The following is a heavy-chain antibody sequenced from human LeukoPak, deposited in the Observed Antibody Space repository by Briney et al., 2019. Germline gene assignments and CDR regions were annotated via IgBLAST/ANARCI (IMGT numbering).Heavy chain of an antibody. CDR1: GYTFTSYG. V-gene: IGHV1-18*01. CDR3: ARVYGGWFDP. D-gene: IGHD4-23*01. J-gene: IGHJ5*02. CDR2: ISAYNGNT. Sequence: VASVKVSCKAPGYTFTSYGISWVRQAPGQGLEWMGWISAYNGNTNYAQKFQGRVTMTRDTSISTAYMELSRLRSDDTAVYYCARVYGGWFDPWGQGTLVTVSS.